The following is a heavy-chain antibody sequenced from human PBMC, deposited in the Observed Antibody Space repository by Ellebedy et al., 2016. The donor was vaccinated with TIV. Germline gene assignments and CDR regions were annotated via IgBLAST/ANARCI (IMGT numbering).Heavy chain of an antibody. CDR2: INPGDSDT. CDR1: GYSFTSYW. D-gene: IGHD2-2*01. V-gene: IGHV5-51*01. Sequence: GESLKISXKGSGYSFTSYWIGWVRQMPGKGLEWMGIINPGDSDTRYSPSFQGQVTISADKSVSTAYLQWSSLKASDTAMYYCARQRSTSYNWFDPWGQGTLVTVSS. CDR3: ARQRSTSYNWFDP. J-gene: IGHJ5*02.